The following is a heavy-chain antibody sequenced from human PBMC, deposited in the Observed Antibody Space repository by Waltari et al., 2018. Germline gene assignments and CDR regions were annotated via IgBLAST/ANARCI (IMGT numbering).Heavy chain of an antibody. CDR3: ARNLGYCSGGSCGWFDP. J-gene: IGHJ5*02. Sequence: QVQLQESGPGLVKPSETLSLTCTVSGGSISSYYWSWIRQPPGKGLEWIGYIYYSGSTNDNPSLKVRATISLDTSRTQFSLKLSSVTAADTAVYYCARNLGYCSGGSCGWFDPWGQGTLVTVSS. CDR2: IYYSGST. D-gene: IGHD2-15*01. V-gene: IGHV4-59*08. CDR1: GGSISSYY.